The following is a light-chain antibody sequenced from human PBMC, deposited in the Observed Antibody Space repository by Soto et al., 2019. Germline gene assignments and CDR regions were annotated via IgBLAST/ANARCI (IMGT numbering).Light chain of an antibody. V-gene: IGLV2-14*03. CDR2: DVS. CDR1: SSDIGDYKY. CDR3: SSYTDSSFVI. Sequence: QSALTQPASVSGSPGQSITISCTGTSSDIGDYKYVSWYKQHPGKAPKLMIYDVSNRPSGVSNRFPGSKSGNTASLTISGLQAEDEADYYCSSYTDSSFVIFGGGTKLTVL. J-gene: IGLJ2*01.